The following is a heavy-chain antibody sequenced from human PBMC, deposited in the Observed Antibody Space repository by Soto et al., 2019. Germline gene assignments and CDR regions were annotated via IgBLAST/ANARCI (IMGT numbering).Heavy chain of an antibody. CDR2: INPNSGNI. D-gene: IGHD3-10*01. CDR3: ARGRASGSYYLLDS. Sequence: GASVKVSCKTSGYTFSNYGITWVRQAPGQPLEWMGWINPNSGNIGYAQRFQGRVTMTRDTAIRTAYMEVSSLRSDDTAVYYCARGRASGSYYLLDSWGQGTLVTVSS. J-gene: IGHJ4*02. V-gene: IGHV1-8*02. CDR1: GYTFSNYG.